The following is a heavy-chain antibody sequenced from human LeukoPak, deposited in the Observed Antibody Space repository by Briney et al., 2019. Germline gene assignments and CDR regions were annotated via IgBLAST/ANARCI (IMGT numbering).Heavy chain of an antibody. J-gene: IGHJ5*01. D-gene: IGHD5-18*01. V-gene: IGHV4-34*01. Sequence: SETLSLTCEVYGGSFSDYYWSWIRQPPGKGLEWTGEINHSGGTSYNPSLKSRVTMSVDTSKNQFSMKLTSVTAADTAVYYCARAKDSYGKVFDCWGQGTLVTVSS. CDR1: GGSFSDYY. CDR3: ARAKDSYGKVFDC. CDR2: INHSGGT.